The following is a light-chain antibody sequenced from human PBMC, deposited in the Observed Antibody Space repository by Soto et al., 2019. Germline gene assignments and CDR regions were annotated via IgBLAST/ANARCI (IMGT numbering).Light chain of an antibody. Sequence: QLVLAQSPSASASLGASVKLTCTLSSGHSSYAIAWLQQQPEKGPRYLMKLDSYGSHSKGDGIPDRFSGSSSGAERYLTISSLQSDDEADYYCQTWGTGIVVFGGGTTVTVL. V-gene: IGLV4-69*01. CDR2: LDSYGSH. J-gene: IGLJ2*01. CDR3: QTWGTGIVV. CDR1: SGHSSYA.